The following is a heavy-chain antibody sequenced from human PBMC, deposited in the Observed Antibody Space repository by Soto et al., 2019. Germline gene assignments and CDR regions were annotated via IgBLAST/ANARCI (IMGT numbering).Heavy chain of an antibody. CDR2: ISYDGSNK. CDR1: GFTFSSYA. J-gene: IGHJ6*02. CDR3: ATDDDFGVVTPNGMDV. V-gene: IGHV3-30-3*01. D-gene: IGHD3-3*01. Sequence: GGSLRLSCAASGFTFSSYAMHWVRQAPGKGLEWVAVISYDGSNKYYADSVKGRFTISRDNSKNTLYLQMNSLRAEDTAVYYCATDDDFGVVTPNGMDVWGQGTTVTVSS.